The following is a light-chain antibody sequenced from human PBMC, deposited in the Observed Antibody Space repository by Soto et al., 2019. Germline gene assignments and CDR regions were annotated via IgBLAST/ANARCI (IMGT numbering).Light chain of an antibody. Sequence: QSVLTQPPSASAAPGQKVTISCSGSSSNIGSNHVSWYQQLPGTAPKLLIYKDNMRPSGVPDRFSASKSATSASLAISGFRADEEADYYCGSWDGSLSGLVFGAGTKLTVL. CDR2: KDN. CDR1: SSNIGSNH. CDR3: GSWDGSLSGLV. J-gene: IGLJ3*02. V-gene: IGLV1-47*01.